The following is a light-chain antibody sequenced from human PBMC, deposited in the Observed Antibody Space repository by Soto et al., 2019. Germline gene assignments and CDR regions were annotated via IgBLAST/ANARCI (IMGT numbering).Light chain of an antibody. CDR2: DAS. V-gene: IGKV1-13*02. J-gene: IGKJ1*01. CDR3: QQSFSSPPWT. CDR1: QGISSA. Sequence: AIQLTQSPSSLSASVGDRVTITCRASQGISSALAWYQQKPGKAPKLLIYDASSLHSGVPSRFSGSGSGTDFTLTISSLQPEDFATYYCQQSFSSPPWTFGQGTKVDIK.